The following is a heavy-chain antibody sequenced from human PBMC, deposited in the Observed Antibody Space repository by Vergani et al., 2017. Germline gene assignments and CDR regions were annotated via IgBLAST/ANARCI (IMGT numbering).Heavy chain of an antibody. CDR1: GGSISSYY. D-gene: IGHD5-18*01. J-gene: IGHJ2*01. CDR2: IYYSGST. Sequence: QVQLQESGPGLVKPSETLSLTCTVPGGSISSYYWSWIRQPPGKGLEWIGYIYYSGSTNYNHSLKSRVTISLDTSKNQFSLKLSSVTAADTPVYYCARVISLRGIWLWLPYGYFDGGGRGRLVTVSS. V-gene: IGHV4-59*01. CDR3: ARVISLRGIWLWLPYGYFDG.